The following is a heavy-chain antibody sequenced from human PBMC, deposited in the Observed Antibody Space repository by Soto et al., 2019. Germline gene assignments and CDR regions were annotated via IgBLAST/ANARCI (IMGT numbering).Heavy chain of an antibody. D-gene: IGHD2-2*01. V-gene: IGHV3-15*01. J-gene: IGHJ5*02. CDR1: GFTFSNAW. CDR2: IKSNTDGGTT. CDR3: TSDQVVVISTTRGSSWFDP. Sequence: EVQLVESGGGLVKPGGSLRLSCAASGFTFSNAWMSWVRQAPGKGLEWVGRIKSNTDGGTTDYAAPVKGRFTISRDDSKDTVYLQLNSLTTEDTAVYYCTSDQVVVISTTRGSSWFDPWGQGTLVTVSS.